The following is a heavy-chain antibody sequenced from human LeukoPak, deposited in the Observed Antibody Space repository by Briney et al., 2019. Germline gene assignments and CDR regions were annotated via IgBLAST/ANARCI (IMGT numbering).Heavy chain of an antibody. V-gene: IGHV3-74*01. D-gene: IGHD1-26*01. CDR3: ATGSGGGYDFDY. CDR2: INSDGSST. CDR1: GFTFSSYW. J-gene: IGHJ4*02. Sequence: GGSLRLSCAASGFTFSSYWMHWVRQAPGKGLVWVSRINSDGSSTSYADSVKGRFTISRDNAKNTLYLQMNSLRAEDTAVYYCATGSGGGYDFDYWGQGTLVIVSS.